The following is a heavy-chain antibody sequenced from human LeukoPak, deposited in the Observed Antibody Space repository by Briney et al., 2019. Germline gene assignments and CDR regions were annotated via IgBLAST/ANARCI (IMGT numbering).Heavy chain of an antibody. D-gene: IGHD5-12*01. J-gene: IGHJ4*02. Sequence: PSETLSLTCTVSGGSVSSGSYYWSWIRQPPGKGLEWIGYIYYSGSTNYNPSPKSRVTISVDTSKNQFSLKLSSVTAADTAVYYCARFNSGYDRSFDYWGQGTLVTVSS. CDR3: ARFNSGYDRSFDY. CDR2: IYYSGST. V-gene: IGHV4-61*01. CDR1: GGSVSSGSYY.